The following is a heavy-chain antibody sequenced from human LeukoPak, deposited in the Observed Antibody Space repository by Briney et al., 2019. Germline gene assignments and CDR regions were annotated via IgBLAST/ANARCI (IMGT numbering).Heavy chain of an antibody. CDR2: FHNSGTS. CDR3: AREASHYYDSSGYY. Sequence: SETLSLTCTVSDDSISDYYRGWIRQPPGKGLEWIGYFHNSGTSTYNPSLKSRVTISVDTSKNQFSLKLSSVTAADTAVYYCAREASHYYDSSGYYWGQGTLVTVSS. J-gene: IGHJ4*02. D-gene: IGHD3-22*01. V-gene: IGHV4-59*01. CDR1: DDSISDYY.